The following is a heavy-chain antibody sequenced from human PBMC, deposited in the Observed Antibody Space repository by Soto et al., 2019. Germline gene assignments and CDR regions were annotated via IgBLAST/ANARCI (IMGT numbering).Heavy chain of an antibody. CDR3: ARERSAAGTGWFDP. CDR2: MNPNSGNT. D-gene: IGHD6-13*01. V-gene: IGHV1-8*01. Sequence: QVPLVQSGAEVKKPGASVKVSCKASGYTFTSYDINWVRQATGQGLAWMGWMNPNSGNTGYAQKFQGRGTMTRNTSISTAYMELSSLRSEDTAVYYCARERSAAGTGWFDPWGQGTLVTVSS. J-gene: IGHJ5*02. CDR1: GYTFTSYD.